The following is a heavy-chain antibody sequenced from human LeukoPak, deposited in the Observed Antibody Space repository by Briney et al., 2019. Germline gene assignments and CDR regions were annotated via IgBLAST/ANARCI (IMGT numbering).Heavy chain of an antibody. Sequence: ASVKVSCKASGYTFTGYYMHWVRQAPGQGLEWMGQINPNSGGTNYAQKFQGRVTMTRDTSISTAYMELSRLRSDDTAVYYCARDLRYYGSGSYRYWGQGTLVPVSS. CDR1: GYTFTGYY. CDR3: ARDLRYYGSGSYRY. CDR2: INPNSGGT. D-gene: IGHD3-10*01. V-gene: IGHV1-2*06. J-gene: IGHJ4*02.